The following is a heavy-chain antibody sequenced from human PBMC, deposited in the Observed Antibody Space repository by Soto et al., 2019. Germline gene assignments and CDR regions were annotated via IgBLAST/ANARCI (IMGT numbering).Heavy chain of an antibody. CDR2: IYVTGAV. D-gene: IGHD2-21*01. CDR3: ARLRIATNNYKWFDP. CDR1: GGSISSGDYY. J-gene: IGHJ5*02. Sequence: SETLSLTCTVSGGSISSGDYYWSWIRQVPGKGLEWIGHIYVTGAVDYNPSLRDRITISQDTSERQFSLNLRLVTAADTAVYYCARLRIATNNYKWFDPWGQGTLVTVSS. V-gene: IGHV4-31*03.